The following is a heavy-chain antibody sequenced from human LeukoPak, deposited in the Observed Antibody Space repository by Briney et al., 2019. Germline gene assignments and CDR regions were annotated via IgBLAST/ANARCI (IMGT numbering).Heavy chain of an antibody. Sequence: SETLSLTCSVSDGSISTGTYYRGWIRQPPGKGLEWIGNIYYSGSTYYNPSLKSRVTISVDTSNNQFSLKLSSVTAADTAVYYCARQTGDYWGQGTLVTVSS. D-gene: IGHD3-9*01. CDR1: DGSISTGTYY. CDR3: ARQTGDY. CDR2: IYYSGST. V-gene: IGHV4-39*01. J-gene: IGHJ4*02.